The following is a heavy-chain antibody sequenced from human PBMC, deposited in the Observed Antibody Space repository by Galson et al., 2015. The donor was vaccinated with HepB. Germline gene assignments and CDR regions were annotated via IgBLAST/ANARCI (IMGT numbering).Heavy chain of an antibody. D-gene: IGHD3-3*01. J-gene: IGHJ5*02. V-gene: IGHV1-18*04. CDR2: ISAYNGNT. CDR1: GYTFTSYG. CDR3: ARDSGIFGVVTMGGWFDP. Sequence: SVKVSCKASGYTFTSYGISWVRQAPGQGLEWMGWISAYNGNTNYAQKLQGRVTMTTDTSTSTAYMELRSLRSDDTAVYYCARDSGIFGVVTMGGWFDPWGQGTLVTVSS.